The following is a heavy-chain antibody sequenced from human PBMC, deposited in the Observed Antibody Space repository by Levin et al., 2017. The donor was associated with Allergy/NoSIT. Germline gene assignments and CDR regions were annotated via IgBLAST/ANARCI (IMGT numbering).Heavy chain of an antibody. CDR3: ARVGIDFWGVYQKSWGYMDV. D-gene: IGHD3-3*01. CDR2: ISAYNGNT. CDR1: GYNFTIYG. J-gene: IGHJ6*03. Sequence: ASVKVSCKASGYNFTIYGISWVRQAPGQGLEWMGWISAYNGNTNYAQKFQGRVTMTIQTSTNTAYMELRSLRSDDTAVYYCARVGIDFWGVYQKSWGYMDVWGQGTTVTVSS. V-gene: IGHV1-18*01.